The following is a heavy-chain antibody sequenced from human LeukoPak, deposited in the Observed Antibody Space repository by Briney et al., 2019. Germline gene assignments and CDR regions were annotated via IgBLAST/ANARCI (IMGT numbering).Heavy chain of an antibody. CDR1: GGSFSGYY. CDR2: INHSGST. V-gene: IGHV4-34*01. CDR3: ARGLLWFGESWFDP. J-gene: IGHJ5*02. D-gene: IGHD3-10*01. Sequence: SETLSLTCAVYGGSFSGYYWSWIRQPPGKGLEWIGEINHSGSTNYNPSLKSRVTISVDTSKNQFSLKLSSVTAADTAVYYCARGLLWFGESWFDPWGQGTLVTVPS.